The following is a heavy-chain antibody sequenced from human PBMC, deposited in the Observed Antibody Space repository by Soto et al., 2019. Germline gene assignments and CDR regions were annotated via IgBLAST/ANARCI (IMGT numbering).Heavy chain of an antibody. CDR3: ARHRPGLDV. J-gene: IGHJ6*02. V-gene: IGHV3-48*01. Sequence: EVQLVESGGGLVQPGGSLRLSCAASGFTFSSYSMNWVRQAPGKGLEWVSYISSSSSTIYYADSVKGRFTIARDNAKNPLYLQMNSLRAEDPAVYYCARHRPGLDVWGQGTTVTVSS. CDR2: ISSSSSTI. CDR1: GFTFSSYS.